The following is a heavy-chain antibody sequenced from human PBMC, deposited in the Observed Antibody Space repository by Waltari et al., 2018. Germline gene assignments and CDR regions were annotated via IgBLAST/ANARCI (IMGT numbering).Heavy chain of an antibody. CDR1: GGSISSSSYY. D-gene: IGHD3-16*02. V-gene: IGHV4-39*07. J-gene: IGHJ4*02. CDR2: IYYSGST. CDR3: ARDDMITFGGVIGYFDY. Sequence: QLQLQESGPGLVKPSETLSLTCTVSGGSISSSSYYWGWIRQPPGKGLEWIGSIYYSGSTYYNPSLKSRVTISVDTSKNQFSLKLSSVTAADTAVYYCARDDMITFGGVIGYFDYWGQGTLVTVSS.